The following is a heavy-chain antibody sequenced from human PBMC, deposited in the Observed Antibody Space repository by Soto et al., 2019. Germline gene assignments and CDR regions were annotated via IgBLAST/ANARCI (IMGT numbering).Heavy chain of an antibody. Sequence: GGSLRLSCAASGFTFDDYAMHWVRQAPGKGLEWVSGISWNSGSIGYADSVKGRFTISRDNAKDSLYLQMNSLRAEDTALYYCANLPDWNYGLREDAFDIWGQGTMVTVSS. D-gene: IGHD1-7*01. CDR3: ANLPDWNYGLREDAFDI. V-gene: IGHV3-9*01. CDR2: ISWNSGSI. CDR1: GFTFDDYA. J-gene: IGHJ3*02.